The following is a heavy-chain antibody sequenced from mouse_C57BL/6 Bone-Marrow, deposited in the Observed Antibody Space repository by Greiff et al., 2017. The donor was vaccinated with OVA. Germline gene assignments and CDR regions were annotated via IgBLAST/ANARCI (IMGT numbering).Heavy chain of an antibody. V-gene: IGHV5-9-1*02. CDR2: ISSGGDYT. Sequence: EVNVVESGEGLVKPGGSLKLSCAASGFTFSSYAMSWVRQTPEKRLEWVAYISSGGDYTYYADTVKGRFTISRDNARNTLYLQVSSLKSEDTAMYYCTRLLDAMDYWGQGTSVTVSS. D-gene: IGHD2-1*01. CDR1: GFTFSSYA. J-gene: IGHJ4*01. CDR3: TRLLDAMDY.